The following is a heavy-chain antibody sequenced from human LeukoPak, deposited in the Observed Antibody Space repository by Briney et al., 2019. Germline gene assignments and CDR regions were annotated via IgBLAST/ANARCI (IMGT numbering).Heavy chain of an antibody. J-gene: IGHJ3*02. CDR2: IYSGGST. CDR1: GFTVSSSY. V-gene: IGHV3-66*02. D-gene: IGHD1-26*01. Sequence: PGGSLRLSCAASGFTVSSSYMSWVRQAPGRGLEWVSVIYSGGSTYYADSVKGRFTISRDNSKNTLSLQMNRLRTDDTAVYYCAGLSSGTYYSAFGIWGQGTMVTVSS. CDR3: AGLSSGTYYSAFGI.